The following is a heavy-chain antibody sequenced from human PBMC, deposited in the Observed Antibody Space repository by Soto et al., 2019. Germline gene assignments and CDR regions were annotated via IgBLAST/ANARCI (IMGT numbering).Heavy chain of an antibody. D-gene: IGHD3-10*01. CDR3: ARLYYYGSGSFY. Sequence: SETLSLTCTVSGGSISSYYWSWIRQPPGKGLEWIGYIYYSGITNYNPSLKSRVTISIDTSKNHFSLKLRSVTAADTAVYYCARLYYYGSGSFYWGQGTQVTVSS. CDR1: GGSISSYY. J-gene: IGHJ4*02. V-gene: IGHV4-59*01. CDR2: IYYSGIT.